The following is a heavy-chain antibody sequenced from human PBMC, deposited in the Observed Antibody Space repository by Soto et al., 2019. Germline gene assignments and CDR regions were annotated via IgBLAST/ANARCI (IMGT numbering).Heavy chain of an antibody. V-gene: IGHV1-69*01. J-gene: IGHJ3*02. CDR2: IIPIFGTA. D-gene: IGHD6-19*01. Sequence: QVQLVQSGAEVKKPGSSVKVSCKASGGTFSSYAISWVRQAPGQGLEWMGGIIPIFGTANYAQKFQGRVTITADESTSTAYMELSSMRSEDTAVYYCARHYSGQWLVHDAFDIWGQGTMVTVSS. CDR3: ARHYSGQWLVHDAFDI. CDR1: GGTFSSYA.